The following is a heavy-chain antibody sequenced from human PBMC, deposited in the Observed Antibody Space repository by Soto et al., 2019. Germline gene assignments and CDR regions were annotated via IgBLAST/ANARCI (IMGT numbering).Heavy chain of an antibody. V-gene: IGHV1-18*01. CDR2: ISAHNGNT. D-gene: IGHD1-20*01. Sequence: QVHLVQSGAEVKKSGASVKVSCKGSGYDFTTYGITWVRQAPGQGLEWMAWISAHNGNTGYAQKVRGRVTVPRDTSTSRAYMELRSLRSDDTAVYYCARGRYGDYWGQGALVTVSS. CDR1: GYDFTTYG. J-gene: IGHJ4*02. CDR3: ARGRYGDY.